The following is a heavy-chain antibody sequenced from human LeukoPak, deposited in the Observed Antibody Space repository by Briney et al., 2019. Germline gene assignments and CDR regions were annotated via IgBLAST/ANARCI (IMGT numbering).Heavy chain of an antibody. CDR1: GYTFTGYY. V-gene: IGHV1-2*02. CDR2: INPNSGGT. J-gene: IGHJ4*02. D-gene: IGHD3-10*01. CDR3: ARVSVQYYYGSGSYYNVYFDY. Sequence: GASVKVSCKASGYTFTGYYMHWVRQAPGQGLGWMGWINPNSGGTNYAQKFQGRVTMTRARSISTAYMELSRLRSDDTAVYYCARVSVQYYYGSGSYYNVYFDYWGQGTLVTVSS.